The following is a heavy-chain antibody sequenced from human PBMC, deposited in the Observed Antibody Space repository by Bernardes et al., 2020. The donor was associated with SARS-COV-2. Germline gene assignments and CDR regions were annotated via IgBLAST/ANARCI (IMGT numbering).Heavy chain of an antibody. V-gene: IGHV3-7*01. CDR3: ARLVTVTTPGDY. J-gene: IGHJ4*02. CDR1: VFTFNIYY. D-gene: IGHD4-17*01. Sequence: GSLRLSYAASVFTFNIYYMNWVRPGTGKGLEWVANIRHDGSEKCYVDSVKGRFTVSRDNAKNSLYLQMNSLRAEDTAVYYCARLVTVTTPGDYWGQGTLDTVSS. CDR2: IRHDGSEK.